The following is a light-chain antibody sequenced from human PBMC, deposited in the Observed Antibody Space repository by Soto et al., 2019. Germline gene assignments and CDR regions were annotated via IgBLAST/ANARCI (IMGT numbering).Light chain of an antibody. CDR1: SSDVGGYNY. CDR2: EVS. Sequence: QSVLTQPPSASGSPGQSVTISCTGTSSDVGGYNYVSWYQHHPGKAPKLMIYEVSKRPSGVPDRFSGSKSGNTASLTVSGLQVEDEADYYCSSYAGTKNVVFGGGTKLTVL. J-gene: IGLJ2*01. CDR3: SSYAGTKNVV. V-gene: IGLV2-8*01.